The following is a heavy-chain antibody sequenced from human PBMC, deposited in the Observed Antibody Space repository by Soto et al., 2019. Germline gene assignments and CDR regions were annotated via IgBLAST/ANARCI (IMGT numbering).Heavy chain of an antibody. CDR1: GGSISSYY. Sequence: PSETLSLTCTVSGGSISSYYWSWIRQPPGKGLEWIGYIYYSGSTNYNPSLKSRVTISVDTSKNQFSLKLSSVTAADTAVYYCARARISRAVYFDYWGQGTLVTVSS. J-gene: IGHJ4*02. CDR3: ARARISRAVYFDY. D-gene: IGHD6-19*01. CDR2: IYYSGST. V-gene: IGHV4-59*01.